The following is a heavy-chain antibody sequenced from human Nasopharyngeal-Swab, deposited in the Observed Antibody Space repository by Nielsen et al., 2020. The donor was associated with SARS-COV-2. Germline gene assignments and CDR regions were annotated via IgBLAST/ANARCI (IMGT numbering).Heavy chain of an antibody. CDR1: GYTFSNYA. CDR2: VDYDGVRT. D-gene: IGHD1-26*01. V-gene: IGHV3-23*01. CDR3: ARTDSGSYAAYFDY. Sequence: GESLKISCTGSGYTFSNYAISWVRQAPGQGLEWVSTVDYDGVRTHYADSVEGRFIISRDNSKNTLYLQMDSLRPEDTAVYYCARTDSGSYAAYFDYWGQGTQVTVSS. J-gene: IGHJ4*02.